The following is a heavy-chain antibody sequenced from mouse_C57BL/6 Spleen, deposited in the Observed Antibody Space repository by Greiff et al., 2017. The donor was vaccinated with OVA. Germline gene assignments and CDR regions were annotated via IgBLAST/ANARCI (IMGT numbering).Heavy chain of an antibody. Sequence: QVQLKESGAELVKPGASVKLSCKASGYTFTSYWMQWVKQRPGQGLEWIGEIDPSDSYTNYNQKFKGKATLTVDTSSSTAYMQLSSLTSEDSAVYYCARKLLYYYAMDYWGQGTSVTVSS. CDR1: GYTFTSYW. CDR3: ARKLLYYYAMDY. V-gene: IGHV1-50*01. CDR2: IDPSDSYT. J-gene: IGHJ4*01.